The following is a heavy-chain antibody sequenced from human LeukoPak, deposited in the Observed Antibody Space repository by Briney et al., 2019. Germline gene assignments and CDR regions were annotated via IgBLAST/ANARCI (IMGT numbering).Heavy chain of an antibody. V-gene: IGHV3-21*01. D-gene: IGHD6-13*01. Sequence: GGSLRLSCAASGFTFSSDSMNWVRQAPGKGLECILSISSSSRHIYYADSVKGRFTISRDDAKNSLYLQMNSLRAEDTAVYYCTSNPPGIARDGAEYFQHWGQGTLVTVSS. CDR3: TSNPPGIARDGAEYFQH. CDR2: ISSSSRHI. CDR1: GFTFSSDS. J-gene: IGHJ1*01.